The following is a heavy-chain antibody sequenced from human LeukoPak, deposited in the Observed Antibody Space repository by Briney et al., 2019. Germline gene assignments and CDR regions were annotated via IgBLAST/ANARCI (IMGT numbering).Heavy chain of an antibody. CDR2: IYTSGRT. CDR3: ARARVIPASFDD. CDR1: GGSITFGSYY. Sequence: SQTLSLTCTVSGGSITFGSYYWTWIRQPARKGLEWIGRIYTSGRTFYNPSLKSRVTISMDTSMNQFSLRLYSVTAADTAVYYCARARVIPASFDDWGQGALVTVSS. V-gene: IGHV4-61*02. D-gene: IGHD3-16*02. J-gene: IGHJ4*02.